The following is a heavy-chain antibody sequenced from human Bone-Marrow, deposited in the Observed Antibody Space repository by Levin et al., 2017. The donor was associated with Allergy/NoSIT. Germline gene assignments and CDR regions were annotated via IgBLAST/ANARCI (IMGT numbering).Heavy chain of an antibody. Sequence: GESLKISCKASGYSFTGYGISWVRQAPGQGLEWMGWISGYNGNTNYAQKFQGRVTVTTDTSTSTAYMELRSLRSDDTAVYYCARGGYYDSSGIDYWGQGTLVSVAS. CDR1: GYSFTGYG. CDR3: ARGGYYDSSGIDY. J-gene: IGHJ4*02. V-gene: IGHV1-18*01. D-gene: IGHD3-22*01. CDR2: ISGYNGNT.